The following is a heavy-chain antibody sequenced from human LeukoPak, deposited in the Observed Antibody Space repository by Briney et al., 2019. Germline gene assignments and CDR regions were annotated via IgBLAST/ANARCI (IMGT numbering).Heavy chain of an antibody. D-gene: IGHD1-1*01. CDR1: GYSFTSYW. CDR2: IYPGDSDT. CDR3: ARHGGYNWNDDPVDY. Sequence: GESLQISCKGSGYSFTSYWIGWVRQMPGKGLEWMGIIYPGDSDTRYSPSFQGQVTISADKSISIAYLQWSSLKASDTAMYYCARHGGYNWNDDPVDYWGQGTLVTVSS. J-gene: IGHJ4*02. V-gene: IGHV5-51*01.